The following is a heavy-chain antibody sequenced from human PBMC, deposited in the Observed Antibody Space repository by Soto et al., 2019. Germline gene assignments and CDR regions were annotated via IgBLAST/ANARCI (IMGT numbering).Heavy chain of an antibody. CDR3: ARGEYSSSLYLNWFDP. CDR2: IYYSGST. Sequence: SETLSLTCTVSGGSISSYYWSWIRQPPGKGLEWIGYIYYSGSTNYNPSLKSRVTISVDTSKNQFSLKLGSVTAADTAVYYCARGEYSSSLYLNWFDPWGQGTLVTVSS. D-gene: IGHD6-13*01. J-gene: IGHJ5*02. CDR1: GGSISSYY. V-gene: IGHV4-59*01.